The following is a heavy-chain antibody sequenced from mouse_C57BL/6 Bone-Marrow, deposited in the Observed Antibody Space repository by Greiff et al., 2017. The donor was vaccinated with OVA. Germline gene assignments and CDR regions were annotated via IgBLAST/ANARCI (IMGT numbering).Heavy chain of an antibody. J-gene: IGHJ3*01. D-gene: IGHD1-1*01. CDR1: GYTFTSHW. V-gene: IGHV1-56*01. CDR2: IDPNSGGT. Sequence: QVQLQQSGPELVRPGASVKISCKAPGYTFTSHWMQWVRQRPGQGLEWIGRIDPNSGGTKYNEKFKSKATLTVDKPSSTAYMQLSSLTSEDSAVYYCARDVGYYGSSYGFAYWGQGTLVTVSA. CDR3: ARDVGYYGSSYGFAY.